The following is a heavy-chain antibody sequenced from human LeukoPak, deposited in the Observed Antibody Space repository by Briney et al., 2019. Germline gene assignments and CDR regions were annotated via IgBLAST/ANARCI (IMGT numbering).Heavy chain of an antibody. CDR3: ARDMDSSSWYGYYYYYMDV. D-gene: IGHD6-13*01. CDR2: ISAYNGNT. Sequence: GASVKVSCKASGYTFTSYGISWVRQAPGQGLEWMGWISAYNGNTNYAQKLQGRVTMTTDTSTSTAYMELRSLRSDDTAVYYCARDMDSSSWYGYYYYYMDVWGKGTTVTVSS. V-gene: IGHV1-18*01. J-gene: IGHJ6*03. CDR1: GYTFTSYG.